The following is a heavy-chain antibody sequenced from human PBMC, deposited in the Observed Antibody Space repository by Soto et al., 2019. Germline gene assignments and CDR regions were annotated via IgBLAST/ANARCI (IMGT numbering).Heavy chain of an antibody. CDR1: GGTFSSYA. J-gene: IGHJ4*02. Sequence: GASVKVSCKASGGTFSSYAISWVRQAPGEGLEWMGGIIPIFGTANYAQKFQGRVTITADESTSTAYMELSRLRSEDTAVYYCARDSQRRGYTYGSHDYWGQGTLVTVSS. CDR3: ARDSQRRGYTYGSHDY. V-gene: IGHV1-69*13. D-gene: IGHD5-18*01. CDR2: IIPIFGTA.